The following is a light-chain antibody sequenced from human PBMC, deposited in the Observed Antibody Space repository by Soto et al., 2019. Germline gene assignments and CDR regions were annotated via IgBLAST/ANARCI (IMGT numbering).Light chain of an antibody. CDR3: QQYDNYPYT. J-gene: IGKJ2*01. CDR2: KAS. V-gene: IGKV1-5*03. CDR1: QSVSSW. Sequence: DIQMTQSPSILSASVGDRVTITCRASQSVSSWLAWYQQRPGKAPKILIYKASTLESGVPSRFSGSGSGTDFTLTISSLQPDDFATYLCQQYDNYPYTFGQGTKVDIK.